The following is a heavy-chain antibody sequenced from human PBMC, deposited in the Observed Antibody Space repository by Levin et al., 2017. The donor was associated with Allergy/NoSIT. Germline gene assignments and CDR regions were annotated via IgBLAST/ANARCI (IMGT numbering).Heavy chain of an antibody. V-gene: IGHV3-20*04. Sequence: PGGSLRLSCAASGFTFDDYGMSWVRQAPGKGLEWVSGINWNGGSTGYADSVKGRFTISRDNAKNSLYLQMNSLRAEVTALYYCARVAGYSSSWLIDYWGQGTLVTVSS. CDR3: ARVAGYSSSWLIDY. CDR1: GFTFDDYG. J-gene: IGHJ4*02. D-gene: IGHD6-13*01. CDR2: INWNGGST.